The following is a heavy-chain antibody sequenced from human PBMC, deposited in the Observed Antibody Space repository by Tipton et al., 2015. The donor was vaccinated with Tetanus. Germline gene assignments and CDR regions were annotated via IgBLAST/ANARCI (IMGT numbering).Heavy chain of an antibody. CDR3: ATSYSNYGYDY. CDR1: GFNFSSYW. CDR2: VSGSGGNT. Sequence: AVSGFNFSSYWMHWVRQAPGKGLEWVSGVSGSGGNTYYADSVKGRFTISRDNSKNTLYLQMNSLRAEDTAVYYCATSYSNYGYDYWGQGTLVTVSS. D-gene: IGHD4-11*01. V-gene: IGHV3-23*01. J-gene: IGHJ4*02.